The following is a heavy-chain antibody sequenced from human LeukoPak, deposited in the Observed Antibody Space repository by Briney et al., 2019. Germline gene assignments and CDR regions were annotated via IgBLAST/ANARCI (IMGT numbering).Heavy chain of an antibody. CDR2: ISNSGSTI. D-gene: IGHD5-24*01. J-gene: IGHJ4*02. V-gene: IGHV3-48*03. CDR1: GFTFSSYE. CDR3: ARPRGNVEMATIPFDY. Sequence: GGSLRLSCAASGFTFSSYEMNWVRQAPGKGLEWVSYISNSGSTIYYADSVKGRFTISRDNSKNTLYLQMNSLRAEDTAVYYCARPRGNVEMATIPFDYWGQGTLVTVSS.